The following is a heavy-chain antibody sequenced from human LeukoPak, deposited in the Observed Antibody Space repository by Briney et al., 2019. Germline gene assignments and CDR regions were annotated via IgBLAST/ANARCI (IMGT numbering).Heavy chain of an antibody. CDR2: IYTSGST. V-gene: IGHV4-4*07. D-gene: IGHD5-24*01. Sequence: SETLSLTCTVSGGSISSYYWSWIRQPAGKGLEWIGRIYTSGSTNYNPSLKSRVTMSVDTSKNQFSLKLSSVTAADTAVYYCARHGGRDGQQGAPITYYYYYMDVWGKGTTVTVSS. CDR1: GGSISSYY. J-gene: IGHJ6*03. CDR3: ARHGGRDGQQGAPITYYYYYMDV.